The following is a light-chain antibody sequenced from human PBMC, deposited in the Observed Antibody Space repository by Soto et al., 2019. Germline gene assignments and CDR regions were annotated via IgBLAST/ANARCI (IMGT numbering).Light chain of an antibody. CDR2: AAS. CDR3: QRLNSYPT. J-gene: IGKJ4*01. V-gene: IGKV1-9*01. CDR1: QGNSNY. Sequence: IQLTQSPSSLSASVGDRVTITCRASQGNSNYLAWYQQKPGKAPKLLIYAASTLQSGVPLRFSGSGSGTDFTLTISSPQPEDFGTYYCQRLNSYPTFGGGTKVEIK.